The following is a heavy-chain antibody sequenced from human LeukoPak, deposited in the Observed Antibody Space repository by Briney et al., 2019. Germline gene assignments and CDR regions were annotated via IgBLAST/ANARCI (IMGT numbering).Heavy chain of an antibody. V-gene: IGHV4-39*07. D-gene: IGHD2-15*01. J-gene: IGHJ4*02. CDR3: AREVATAESGDY. Sequence: SETLPLTCTVSGGSVSSSSYYWGWIRQPPGKGLEWIGSIYYSGSTYYNPSLKSRVTISVDTSKNQFSLKLSSVTAADTAVYYCAREVATAESGDYWGQGTLVTVSS. CDR2: IYYSGST. CDR1: GGSVSSSSYY.